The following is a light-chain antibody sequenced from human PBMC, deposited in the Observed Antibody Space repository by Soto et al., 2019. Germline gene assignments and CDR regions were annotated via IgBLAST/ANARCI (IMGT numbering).Light chain of an antibody. CDR3: CSYTNSAYV. Sequence: QAVVTQPRSVSGSPGQSVTISCTGTSSDVGAYNYVSWYQQHPAKAPNLMIYDVSKRPSGVPDRFSGSKSGNTASLTISGLQAEDEGDYYCCSYTNSAYVFGTGTQLTVL. CDR2: DVS. V-gene: IGLV2-11*01. CDR1: SSDVGAYNY. J-gene: IGLJ1*01.